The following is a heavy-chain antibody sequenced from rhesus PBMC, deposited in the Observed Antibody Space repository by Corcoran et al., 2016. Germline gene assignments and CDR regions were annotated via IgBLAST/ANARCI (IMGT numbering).Heavy chain of an antibody. V-gene: IGHV5-2*01. Sequence: EVQLVQSGAEVKRHGESLKISCKTSGYSFTSSWISWVRHLPGNGLEWMGAINPSDSDTRYNPSFQGQVTISADKSISTAYLQWSSLKASDSATYYCAKDRYSGYTDFDYWGQGVLVTVSS. CDR1: GYSFTSSW. D-gene: IGHD5-24*01. CDR2: INPSDSDT. CDR3: AKDRYSGYTDFDY. J-gene: IGHJ4*01.